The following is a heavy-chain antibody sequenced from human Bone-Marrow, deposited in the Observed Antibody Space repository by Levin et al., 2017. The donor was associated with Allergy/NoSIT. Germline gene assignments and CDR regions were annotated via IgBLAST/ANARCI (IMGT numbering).Heavy chain of an antibody. CDR3: AKRAARRRYWFDY. CDR1: GFTFSSYG. D-gene: IGHD6-6*01. CDR2: ISYDGSNK. Sequence: GGSLRLSCAASGFTFSSYGMHWVRQAPGKGLEWVAVISYDGSNKYYADSVKGRFTISRDNSKNTLYLQMNSLRAEDTAVYYCAKRAARRRYWFDYWGQGTLVTVSS. J-gene: IGHJ4*02. V-gene: IGHV3-30*18.